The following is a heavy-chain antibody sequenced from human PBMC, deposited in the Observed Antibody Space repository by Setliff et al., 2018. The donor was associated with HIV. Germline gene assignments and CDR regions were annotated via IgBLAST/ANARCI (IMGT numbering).Heavy chain of an antibody. CDR1: GDSINSRSYY. J-gene: IGHJ6*03. Sequence: SETLSLTCSVFGDSINSRSYYWGWIRQSPGQGLEWIGNILSGGATFYNPSLKSRVSMSVDTSKNQFSLKVNSVTAADTAVYYCARRRPPPSGFYSKYYMDVWGKGTTVTVSS. D-gene: IGHD6-25*01. CDR2: ILSGGAT. CDR3: ARRRPPPSGFYSKYYMDV. V-gene: IGHV4-39*01.